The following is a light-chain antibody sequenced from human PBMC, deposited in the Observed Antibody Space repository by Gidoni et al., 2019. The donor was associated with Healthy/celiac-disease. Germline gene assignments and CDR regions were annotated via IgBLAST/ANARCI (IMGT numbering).Light chain of an antibody. V-gene: IGKV1-39*01. CDR2: AAS. CDR1: QSISSY. Sequence: DIQLTQSPSSLSASVGDRVTITCRASQSISSYLNWYQQKPGKAPKLLIYAASSVQSGVPSRFSGSGSGTDFTLTISSLQHEDFATYYCQQSYSTLRTFGGGTKVEIK. J-gene: IGKJ4*01. CDR3: QQSYSTLRT.